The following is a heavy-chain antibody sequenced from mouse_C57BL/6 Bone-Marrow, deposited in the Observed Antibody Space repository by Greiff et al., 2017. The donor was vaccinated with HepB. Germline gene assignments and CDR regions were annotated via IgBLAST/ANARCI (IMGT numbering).Heavy chain of an antibody. D-gene: IGHD2-3*01. V-gene: IGHV5-15*04. CDR2: ISNLAYSI. CDR1: GFTFSDYG. Sequence: EVKLVESGGGLVQPGGSLKLSCAASGFTFSDYGMAWVRQAPRKGPEWVAFISNLAYSIYYADTVTGRFTISRENAKNTLYLEMSSLRSEDTAMYYCARRGDDGYLFAYWGQGTLVTVSA. CDR3: ARRGDDGYLFAY. J-gene: IGHJ3*01.